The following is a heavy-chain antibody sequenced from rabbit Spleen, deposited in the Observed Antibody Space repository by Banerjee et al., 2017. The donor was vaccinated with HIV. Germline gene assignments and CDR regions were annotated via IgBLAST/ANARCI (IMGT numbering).Heavy chain of an antibody. V-gene: IGHV1S40*01. J-gene: IGHJ3*01. CDR3: ARDLAGAIGWNFYL. CDR1: GFSFSSNW. CDR2: INTNDGDT. Sequence: QSLEESGGDLVKPGASLTLTCTVSGFSFSSNWICWVRQAPGKGLEWIACINTNDGDTDYANWPKGRFTISKTSSTTVTLQMTSLTAADTATYFCARDLAGAIGWNFYLWGQGTLVTVS. D-gene: IGHD4-1*01.